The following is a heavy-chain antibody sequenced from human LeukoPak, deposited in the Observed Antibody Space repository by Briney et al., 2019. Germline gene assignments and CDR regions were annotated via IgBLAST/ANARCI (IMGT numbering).Heavy chain of an antibody. D-gene: IGHD2-2*01. V-gene: IGHV4-34*01. CDR1: GGSFSGYY. J-gene: IGHJ6*03. Sequence: PSETLSLTCAVYGGSFSGYYWSWIRQPPGKGLEWIGETNHSGSTNYNPSLKSRVTISVDTSKNQFSLKLSSVTAADTAVYYCARTTLVKYSTSLYYYYYMDVWGKGTTVTVSS. CDR2: TNHSGST. CDR3: ARTTLVKYSTSLYYYYYMDV.